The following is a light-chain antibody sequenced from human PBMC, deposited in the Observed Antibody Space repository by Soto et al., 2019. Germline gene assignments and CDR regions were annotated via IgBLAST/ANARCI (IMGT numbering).Light chain of an antibody. Sequence: EIVLTQSPAALSLSPGERATLSCWASQSISNYLVWYQQKPGQAPMLLIYDTSNRATGVPARFSGSGSGTDFTRTISSLEPEDFAVYYCQQRSNWPLTFGGGTKVEIK. CDR1: QSISNY. V-gene: IGKV3-11*01. CDR3: QQRSNWPLT. J-gene: IGKJ4*01. CDR2: DTS.